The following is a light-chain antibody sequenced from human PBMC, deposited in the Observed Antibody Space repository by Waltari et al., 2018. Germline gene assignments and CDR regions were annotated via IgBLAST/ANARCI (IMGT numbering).Light chain of an antibody. CDR3: QQRSNWPPFT. J-gene: IGKJ4*01. CDR2: DAS. CDR1: QSVSTY. V-gene: IGKV3-11*01. Sequence: EVVLTQSPATLSLSPGERATLSCRASQSVSTYLAWYQQRPGQAPRLLIYDASNRAAGIPARFSCSVSGTDFNITISSLEPEDFAVYYCQQRSNWPPFTFGGGTKVEIK.